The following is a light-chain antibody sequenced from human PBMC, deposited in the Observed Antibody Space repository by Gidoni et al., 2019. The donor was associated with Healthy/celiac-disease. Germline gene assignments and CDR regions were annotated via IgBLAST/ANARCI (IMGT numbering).Light chain of an antibody. J-gene: IGKJ5*01. CDR3: QHYNNWRIT. Sequence: EIVRTQSPATLSVSPGERATLSCSASQSVSSNLSWYQQTPDQAPRLLIYGASTRATGIPARFSGSGSGTEFPLTISILQSEDVAFYYCQHYNNWRITFGQXTRLEIK. CDR2: GAS. CDR1: QSVSSN. V-gene: IGKV3-15*01.